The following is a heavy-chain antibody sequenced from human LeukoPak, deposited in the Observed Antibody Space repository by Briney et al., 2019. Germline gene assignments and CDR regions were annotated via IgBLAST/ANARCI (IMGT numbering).Heavy chain of an antibody. CDR1: GYTFTDYY. D-gene: IGHD6-13*01. J-gene: IGHJ4*02. V-gene: IGHV1-2*02. Sequence: GASVKVSCKASGYTFTDYYIHWVRQAPGQGLEWMGWVNPNNGGTNYAQNFQGRVTMTGDTSISTGYMEVSSLRSDDTAVYYCARDRIAAPDDFDYWGQGTPVTVSS. CDR2: VNPNNGGT. CDR3: ARDRIAAPDDFDY.